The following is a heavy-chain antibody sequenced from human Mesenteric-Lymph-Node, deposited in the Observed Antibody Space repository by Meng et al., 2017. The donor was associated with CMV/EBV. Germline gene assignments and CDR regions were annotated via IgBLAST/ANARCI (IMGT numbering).Heavy chain of an antibody. CDR1: GFTFSSYW. Sequence: GESLKISRAASGFTFSSYWMSWVRQAPGKGLEWVANIKQDGSEKYYVDSVKGRFTISRDNAKNSLYLQMNSLRAEDTAVYYCAREALYDFWSGYEYWGQGTLVTVSS. CDR3: AREALYDFWSGYEY. D-gene: IGHD3-3*01. CDR2: IKQDGSEK. J-gene: IGHJ4*02. V-gene: IGHV3-7*01.